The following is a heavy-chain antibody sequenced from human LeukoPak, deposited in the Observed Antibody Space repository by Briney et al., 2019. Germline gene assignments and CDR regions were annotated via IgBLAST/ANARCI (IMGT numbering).Heavy chain of an antibody. Sequence: GGSLRLSCAASGFTFSNYAMHWVRQAPGKGLEWVSGISWNSGSIGYADSVKGRFTISRDNAKNSLYLQMNSLRAEDTALYYCAKDVGVLYYYYGMDVWGQGTTVTVSS. D-gene: IGHD3-3*01. V-gene: IGHV3-9*01. CDR1: GFTFSNYA. J-gene: IGHJ6*02. CDR2: ISWNSGSI. CDR3: AKDVGVLYYYYGMDV.